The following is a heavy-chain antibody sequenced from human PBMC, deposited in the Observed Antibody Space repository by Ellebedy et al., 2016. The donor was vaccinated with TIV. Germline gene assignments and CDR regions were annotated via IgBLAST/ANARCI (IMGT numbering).Heavy chain of an antibody. CDR3: ASGYCGGDCYSSGAFDI. CDR1: GFTVSSRY. D-gene: IGHD2-21*02. V-gene: IGHV3-53*04. J-gene: IGHJ3*02. CDR2: IYSGGST. Sequence: GESLKISXAASGFTVSSRYMSWVRQAPGKGLEWVSVIYSGGSTYYADSVKGRFTISRHNSKNTLYLQMNSLRAEDTAVYYCASGYCGGDCYSSGAFDIWGLGTMVTVSS.